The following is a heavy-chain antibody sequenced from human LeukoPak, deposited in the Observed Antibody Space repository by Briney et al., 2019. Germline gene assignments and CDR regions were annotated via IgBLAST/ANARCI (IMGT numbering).Heavy chain of an antibody. CDR1: GFTFSSYN. CDR2: TSSSSSTI. D-gene: IGHD3-22*01. V-gene: IGHV3-48*01. Sequence: PGGSLRLSCAASGFTFSSYNMNWVRQAPGKGLEWISFTSSSSSTIYYADSVKGRFTISRDNSKNTLYLQMNSLRAEDTAVYYCAKDGFDYYDSSGYYYFNYWGQGTLVTVSS. J-gene: IGHJ4*02. CDR3: AKDGFDYYDSSGYYYFNY.